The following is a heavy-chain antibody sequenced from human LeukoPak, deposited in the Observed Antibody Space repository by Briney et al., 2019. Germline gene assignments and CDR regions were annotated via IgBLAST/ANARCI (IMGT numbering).Heavy chain of an antibody. V-gene: IGHV4-59*08. J-gene: IGHJ4*02. Sequence: SETLSLTCTVSGGSISSYYWSWIRQPPGKGLEWIGYIYYSGSTNYNPSLKSRVTISVDTSKNQFSLKLSSVTAADTAVYYCARVVSSSWLGSPYYFDYWGQGTLVTVSS. CDR2: IYYSGST. CDR3: ARVVSSSWLGSPYYFDY. D-gene: IGHD6-13*01. CDR1: GGSISSYY.